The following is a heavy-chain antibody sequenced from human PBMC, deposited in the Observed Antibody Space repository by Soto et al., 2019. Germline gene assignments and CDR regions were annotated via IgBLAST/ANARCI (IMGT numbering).Heavy chain of an antibody. CDR3: ANLPLYGSGFDC. CDR2: ISWNGAAT. D-gene: IGHD3-10*01. CDR1: GFTFADYA. J-gene: IGHJ4*02. V-gene: IGHV3-9*01. Sequence: EAHLVESGGGLVQPGRSLRLSCVASGFTFADYAIHWVRQAPGKGLEWVSGISWNGAATGYADSVTGRFTISRDNAKNSLYLQMSSLRTEDTAIYYCANLPLYGSGFDCWGQGTLVTVST.